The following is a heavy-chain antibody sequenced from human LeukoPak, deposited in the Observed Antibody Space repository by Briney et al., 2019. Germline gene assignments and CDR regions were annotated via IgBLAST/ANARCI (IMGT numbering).Heavy chain of an antibody. Sequence: GGALRLSCAASGFTFSSYSMNWVRQTPGKGLEGVSSISSSSTYIYYADSLKGRFTISRDNAKDSLYLQMNSLRAEDTAVYYCARDSPRYCSSTSCHGDAFDIWGQGTMVTVSS. J-gene: IGHJ3*02. CDR2: ISSSSTYI. CDR1: GFTFSSYS. V-gene: IGHV3-21*01. D-gene: IGHD2-2*01. CDR3: ARDSPRYCSSTSCHGDAFDI.